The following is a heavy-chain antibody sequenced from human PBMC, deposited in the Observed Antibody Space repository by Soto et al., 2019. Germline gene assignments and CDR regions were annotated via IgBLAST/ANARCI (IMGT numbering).Heavy chain of an antibody. CDR2: IWYDGSKK. CDR3: ARDASYYSLWSGYYPSRNGMDV. V-gene: IGHV3-33*01. J-gene: IGHJ6*02. Sequence: QVQVVESGGGVVQPGRSLRLSCAASGFTFSSFGMHWVRQAPGKGLEWVSLIWYDGSKKSYGDSVKGRFTISRDNSWNTVYLQTNSLRADDTAVYYCARDASYYSLWSGYYPSRNGMDVWGQGTMVTVSS. CDR1: GFTFSSFG. D-gene: IGHD3-3*01.